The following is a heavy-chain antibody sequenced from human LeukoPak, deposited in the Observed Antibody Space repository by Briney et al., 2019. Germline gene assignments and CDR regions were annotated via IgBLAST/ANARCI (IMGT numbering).Heavy chain of an antibody. Sequence: ASVKVSCKASGYTFTLYYMHWVRQASGQGLEWMGTINPSGGSTHYAQRFQGRVTMTRDTSTSTVYMELSSLRSEDTAVYYCVRGYCSSTSCYAWFDPWGQGTLVTVSS. J-gene: IGHJ5*02. CDR2: INPSGGST. D-gene: IGHD2-2*01. CDR3: VRGYCSSTSCYAWFDP. CDR1: GYTFTLYY. V-gene: IGHV1-46*01.